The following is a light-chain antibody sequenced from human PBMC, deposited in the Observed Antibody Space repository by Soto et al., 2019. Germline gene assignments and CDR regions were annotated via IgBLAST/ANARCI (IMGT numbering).Light chain of an antibody. V-gene: IGLV2-14*01. CDR2: DFS. CDR1: SSDAGSYNF. Sequence: QSVLTEPASVSGSPGQSITISCTGTSSDAGSYNFVFWYQQFPGNVPKLMIYDFSNRPSVFSNRFSGSKSGNTASLTISGLQAEDEADYYCSSYTSSSTPGVFGTGT. J-gene: IGLJ1*01. CDR3: SSYTSSSTPGV.